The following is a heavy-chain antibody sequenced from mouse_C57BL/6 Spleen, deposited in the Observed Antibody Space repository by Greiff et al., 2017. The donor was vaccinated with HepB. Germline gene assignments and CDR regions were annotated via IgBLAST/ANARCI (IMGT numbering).Heavy chain of an antibody. J-gene: IGHJ2*01. CDR2: IYPGSGST. CDR3: ARGDGSLYYFYY. D-gene: IGHD1-1*01. Sequence: QVQLQQPGAELVKPGASVKMSCKASGYTFTSYWITWVKQRPGQGLEWIGDIYPGSGSTNYNEKFKSKATLTVDTSSSTAYMQLSSLTSEDSAVYYCARGDGSLYYFYYWGQGTTLTVSS. CDR1: GYTFTSYW. V-gene: IGHV1-55*01.